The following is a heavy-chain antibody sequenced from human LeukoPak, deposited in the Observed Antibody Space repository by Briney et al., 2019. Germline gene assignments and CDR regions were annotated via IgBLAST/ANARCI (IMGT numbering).Heavy chain of an antibody. CDR2: ISSSSSYI. CDR1: GFTFSNYN. CDR3: ARSEMGYYYYSMDV. J-gene: IGHJ6*03. Sequence: GGSLRLSCAASGFTFSNYNMNWVRQAPGKGLEWVSSISSSSSYIYYADSVKGRFTISRDNAKKSLYLQMDSLRAEDTGVYYCARSEMGYYYYSMDVWGKGTTVTVSS. D-gene: IGHD2-8*01. V-gene: IGHV3-21*01.